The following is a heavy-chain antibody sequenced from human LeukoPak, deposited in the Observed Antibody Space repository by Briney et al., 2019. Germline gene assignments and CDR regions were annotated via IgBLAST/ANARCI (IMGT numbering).Heavy chain of an antibody. V-gene: IGHV4-31*03. Sequence: SETLSLTCTVSGGSISSGGYYWSWIRQHPGEGLEWIGYIYYSGSTYYNPSLKSRVTISVDTSKNQFSLKLSSVTAADTAVYYCASVWMATTYFDYWGQGTLVTVSS. J-gene: IGHJ4*02. CDR2: IYYSGST. CDR1: GGSISSGGYY. CDR3: ASVWMATTYFDY. D-gene: IGHD5-24*01.